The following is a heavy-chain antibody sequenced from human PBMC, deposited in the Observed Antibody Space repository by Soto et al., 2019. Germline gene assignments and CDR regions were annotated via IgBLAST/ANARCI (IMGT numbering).Heavy chain of an antibody. J-gene: IGHJ4*02. CDR2: IYYSGST. CDR1: GGSINSGGHY. V-gene: IGHV4-31*03. D-gene: IGHD3-22*01. CDR3: VRLQHDTSGYYPYYFDY. Sequence: SETLSLTCTVSGGSINSGGHYWSWIRQHPGKGLEWIGYIYYSGSTYYNPSLKSRVTISADTSKNQFSLELTSVTAADTAVYYCVRLQHDTSGYYPYYFDYWGQGTLVTVS.